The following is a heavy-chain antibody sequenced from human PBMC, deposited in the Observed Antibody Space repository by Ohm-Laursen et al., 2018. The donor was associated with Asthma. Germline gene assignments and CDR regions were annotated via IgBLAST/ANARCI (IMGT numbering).Heavy chain of an antibody. J-gene: IGHJ4*02. CDR3: ARGQRQTRIAAYFDY. V-gene: IGHV3-30-3*01. Sequence: SLRLSCSASGFTFSSYAMRWVRQAPGKGLEWVAVISYDGSNKYYADSVKGRFTISRDNSKNTLYLQMNSLRAEDTAVYYCARGQRQTRIAAYFDYWGQGTLVTVSS. D-gene: IGHD6-13*01. CDR2: ISYDGSNK. CDR1: GFTFSSYA.